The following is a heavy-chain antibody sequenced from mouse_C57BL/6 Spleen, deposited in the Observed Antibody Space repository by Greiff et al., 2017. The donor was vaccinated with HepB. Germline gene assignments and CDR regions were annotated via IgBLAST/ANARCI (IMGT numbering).Heavy chain of an antibody. D-gene: IGHD1-1*01. V-gene: IGHV1-74*01. CDR2: IHPSDSDT. CDR3: ATFTTVVPYFDY. J-gene: IGHJ2*01. CDR1: GYTFTSYW. Sequence: QVQLKESGAELVKPGASVKVSCKASGYTFTSYWMHWVKQRPGQGLEWIGRIHPSDSDTNYNQKFKGKATLTVDKSSSTAYMQLSSLTSEDSAVYYCATFTTVVPYFDYWGQGTTLTVSS.